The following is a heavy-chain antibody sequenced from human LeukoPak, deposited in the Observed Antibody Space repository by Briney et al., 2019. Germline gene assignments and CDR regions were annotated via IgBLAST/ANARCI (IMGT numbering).Heavy chain of an antibody. Sequence: APVKVSCKASGYTFTSYYMHWVRQAPGQGLEWMGIINPSGGSTSYAQKFQGRVTMTRDTSTSTVYMELSSLRSEDTAVYYCARMEDDYDILTGYRYWGQGTLVTVSS. V-gene: IGHV1-46*01. CDR3: ARMEDDYDILTGYRY. J-gene: IGHJ4*02. CDR1: GYTFTSYY. D-gene: IGHD3-9*01. CDR2: INPSGGST.